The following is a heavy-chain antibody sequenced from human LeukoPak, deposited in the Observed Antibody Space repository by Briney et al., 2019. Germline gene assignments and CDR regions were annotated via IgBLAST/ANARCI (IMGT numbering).Heavy chain of an antibody. CDR3: AKDLDGSGLYGGLDY. V-gene: IGHV3-23*01. CDR2: ISYSGRST. CDR1: GFTFESYG. D-gene: IGHD6-19*01. Sequence: PGGSLRLSCAASGFTFESYGMNWVRQAPGKGLEWVSGISYSGRSTYYADSVKGRFTISRDNSENTLYLQMNSLRGDGTAVYYCAKDLDGSGLYGGLDYWGQGILVTVSS. J-gene: IGHJ4*02.